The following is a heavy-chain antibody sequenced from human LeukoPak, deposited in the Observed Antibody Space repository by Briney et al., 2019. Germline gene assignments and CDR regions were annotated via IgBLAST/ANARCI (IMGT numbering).Heavy chain of an antibody. V-gene: IGHV3-21*01. CDR2: FSTSGTYI. CDR3: ARVPYGDYGS. D-gene: IGHD4-17*01. J-gene: IGHJ4*02. CDR1: GFTFSSSN. Sequence: PGGSLRLSCEASGFTFSSSNMNWVRQAPGKGLEWVSSFSTSGTYISYADSVRGRFTISRDNAKNSLYLQMNSLRAEDTAMYYCARVPYGDYGSWGQGTLVTVSS.